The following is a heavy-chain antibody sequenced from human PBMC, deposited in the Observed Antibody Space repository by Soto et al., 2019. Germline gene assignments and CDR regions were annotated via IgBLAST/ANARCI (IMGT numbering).Heavy chain of an antibody. D-gene: IGHD5-18*01. V-gene: IGHV3-30*18. J-gene: IGHJ6*02. Sequence: AGGSLRLSCAASGFTFSSYGMRWVRQAPGKGLEWVAVISYDGSNKYYADSVKGRFTISRDNSKNTLYLQMNSLRAEDTAVYYCAKDRYSYGYNRFGYYYYYGMDVWGQGTTVTVSS. CDR2: ISYDGSNK. CDR1: GFTFSSYG. CDR3: AKDRYSYGYNRFGYYYYYGMDV.